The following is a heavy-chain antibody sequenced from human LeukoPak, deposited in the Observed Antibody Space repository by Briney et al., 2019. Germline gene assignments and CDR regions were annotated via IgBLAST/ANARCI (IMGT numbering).Heavy chain of an antibody. J-gene: IGHJ3*02. CDR1: GFIFSSYN. V-gene: IGHV3-23*01. Sequence: PGGSLRLSCAASGFIFSSYNLNWVRQAPGKGLEWVSAISSSGDSTYYADSVKGRFTISRDNSKNTLYVHMNSLRAEDTAIYYCAKDYVGQVPDAFDIWGQGTMVTVSS. CDR3: AKDYVGQVPDAFDI. CDR2: ISSSGDST. D-gene: IGHD1-26*01.